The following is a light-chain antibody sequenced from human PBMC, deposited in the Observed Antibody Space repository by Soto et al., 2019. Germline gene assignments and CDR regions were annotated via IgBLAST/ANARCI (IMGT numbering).Light chain of an antibody. CDR3: CSYTITNTFYV. J-gene: IGLJ1*01. Sequence: QSALTQPASVSGSPGQSITISCTGTSSDIGDYHYVSWFQHHPGKAPKLLIYEVSDRPSGVSNRFSGSKSGNTASLTISGLQSEDEADHFCCSYTITNTFYVFRTGTTVTVL. CDR2: EVS. CDR1: SSDIGDYHY. V-gene: IGLV2-14*01.